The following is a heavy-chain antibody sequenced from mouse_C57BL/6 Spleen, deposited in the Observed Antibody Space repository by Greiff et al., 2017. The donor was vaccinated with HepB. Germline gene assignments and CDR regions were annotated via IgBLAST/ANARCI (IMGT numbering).Heavy chain of an antibody. V-gene: IGHV1-55*01. J-gene: IGHJ3*01. CDR3: ATAYYSNYEFAY. D-gene: IGHD2-5*01. Sequence: QVQLQQPGAELVKPGASVKMSCKASGYTFTSYWITWVKQRPGQGLEWIGDIYPGSGSTNYNEKFKSKATLTVDTSSSTAYMQLSSLTSEDSAVYYCATAYYSNYEFAYWGQGTLVTVSA. CDR1: GYTFTSYW. CDR2: IYPGSGST.